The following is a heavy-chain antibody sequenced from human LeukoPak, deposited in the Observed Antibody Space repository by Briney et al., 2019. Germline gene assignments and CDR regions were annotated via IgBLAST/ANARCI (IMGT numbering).Heavy chain of an antibody. D-gene: IGHD2-2*01. V-gene: IGHV3-74*01. CDR2: ISTDGKST. J-gene: IGHJ6*02. CDR1: GFAFSNYW. Sequence: GGSLRLSCVASGFAFSNYWMLWVRQAPGKGLMWVSLISTDGKSTRYAESVKGRFTISRDNAKNALYLQMDILRVEDTALYFCVRDYQFIQEVWGQGTTVTVSS. CDR3: VRDYQFIQEV.